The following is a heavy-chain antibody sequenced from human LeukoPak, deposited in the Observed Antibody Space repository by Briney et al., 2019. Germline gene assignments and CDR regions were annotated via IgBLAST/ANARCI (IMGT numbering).Heavy chain of an antibody. D-gene: IGHD5-18*01. CDR3: ARGSVQLWLRDTYYYMDV. V-gene: IGHV3-20*04. CDR1: GFTVDDYA. Sequence: PGESLRLSCAASGFTVDDYAMNWVRQVPGRGLEWVSGINWDGRITEYADSVKDRFTISRQNTKNSLYLYMNNLGGEDTALYFCARGSVQLWLRDTYYYMDVWGKGTTVTVSS. J-gene: IGHJ6*03. CDR2: INWDGRIT.